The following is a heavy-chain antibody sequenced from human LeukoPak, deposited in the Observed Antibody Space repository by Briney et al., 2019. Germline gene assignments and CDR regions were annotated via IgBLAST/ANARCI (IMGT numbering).Heavy chain of an antibody. D-gene: IGHD6-13*01. CDR3: AKDKYVAAAGICFDP. J-gene: IGHJ5*02. V-gene: IGHV3-53*01. CDR1: GFSVTSNY. CDR2: LYTGGTT. Sequence: GGSLRLSCVASGFSVTSNYMSWVRQAPGKGLEWVSLLYTGGTTYYANSVEGRFTISGDDSKNTIYLQMNSLRAEDTAVYYCAKDKYVAAAGICFDPWGQGTLVTVPS.